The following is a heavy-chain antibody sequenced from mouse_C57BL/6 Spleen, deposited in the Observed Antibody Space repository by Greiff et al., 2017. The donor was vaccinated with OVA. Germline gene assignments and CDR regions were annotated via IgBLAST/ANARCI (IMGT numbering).Heavy chain of an antibody. CDR2: IDPSDSYT. CDR1: GYTFTSYW. V-gene: IGHV1-69*01. CDR3: ARGEDYYGSSDY. Sequence: QVQLQQPGAELVMPGASVKLSCKASGYTFTSYWMHWVKQRPGQGLEWIGEIDPSDSYTNYNQKFKGKSTLTVDKSSSTAYMQLSSLTSEDSAVYYCARGEDYYGSSDYWGQGTTLTVSS. D-gene: IGHD1-1*01. J-gene: IGHJ2*01.